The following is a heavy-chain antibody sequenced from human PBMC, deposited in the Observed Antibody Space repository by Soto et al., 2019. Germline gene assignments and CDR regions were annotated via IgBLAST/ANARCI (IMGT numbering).Heavy chain of an antibody. V-gene: IGHV1-3*01. CDR1: GYTFTSYA. Sequence: ASVKVSCKASGYTFTSYAMHWVRQAPGQRLEWMGWINAGNGNTKYSQKIQGRVTITRDTATSTAYMELSSLRSEDTAVYYCARGFPLWFDSWGQGTLVTVSS. D-gene: IGHD3-16*02. CDR3: ARGFPLWFDS. CDR2: INAGNGNT. J-gene: IGHJ5*01.